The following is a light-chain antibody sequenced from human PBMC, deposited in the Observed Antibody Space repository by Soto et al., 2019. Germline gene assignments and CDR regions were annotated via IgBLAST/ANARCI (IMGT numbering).Light chain of an antibody. CDR2: GAS. CDR3: QQYGSSPPAT. CDR1: QYVSSSY. Sequence: EIVLTQSPGTLSLSPGERATLSCRASQYVSSSYLAWYQQSPGQAPRLLVYGASIRATDIPDRFSGSGSGTDFTLTISRPEPEDFAVYYCQQYGSSPPATFGQGTKLEIK. J-gene: IGKJ2*01. V-gene: IGKV3-20*01.